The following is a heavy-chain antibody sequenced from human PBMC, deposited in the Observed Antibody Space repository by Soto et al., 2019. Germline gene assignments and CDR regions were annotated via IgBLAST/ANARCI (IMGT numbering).Heavy chain of an antibody. Sequence: PSETLSLTCAVYGGSFSGYYWSWIRQPPGKGLEWIGEINHSGSTNYNPPLKSRVTISVDTSKNQFSLKLSSVTAADTAVYYCARGRQLWFFVYWGQGTLVTVSS. CDR3: ARGRQLWFFVY. D-gene: IGHD5-18*01. CDR2: INHSGST. V-gene: IGHV4-34*01. CDR1: GGSFSGYY. J-gene: IGHJ4*02.